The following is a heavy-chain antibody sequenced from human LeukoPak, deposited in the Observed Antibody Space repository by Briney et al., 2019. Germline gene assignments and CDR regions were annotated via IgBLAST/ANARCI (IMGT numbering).Heavy chain of an antibody. CDR3: VRGDWYFES. J-gene: IGHJ4*02. CDR2: INRDGTEK. CDR1: AFNFSDSR. Sequence: GSLRLSCATSAFNFSDSRVTWVRHAPGKKLQWVANINRDGTEKHFLDSVEGRLTISRDNAKKSLYLLMNSLRPQDTAVYFCVRGDWYFESWGQGTLVTVSS. V-gene: IGHV3-7*04. D-gene: IGHD2-21*01.